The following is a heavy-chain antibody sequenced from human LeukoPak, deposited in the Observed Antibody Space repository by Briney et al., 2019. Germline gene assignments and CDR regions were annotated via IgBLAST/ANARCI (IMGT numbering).Heavy chain of an antibody. CDR2: VYYSGST. J-gene: IGHJ4*02. D-gene: IGHD5-24*01. CDR3: ARDGYNSFDS. V-gene: IGHV4-59*01. CDR1: GGSISNYY. Sequence: PSETLSLTCTVSGGSISNYYWSWIRQPPGKGLEWIGYVYYSGSTTYNPSLKSRVTISVDTSKNQFSLKLSSVTAADTAVYYCARDGYNSFDSWGQGTLVTVSS.